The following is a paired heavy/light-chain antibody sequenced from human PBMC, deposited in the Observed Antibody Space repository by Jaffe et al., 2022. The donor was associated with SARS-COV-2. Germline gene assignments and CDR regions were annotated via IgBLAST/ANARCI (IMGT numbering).Heavy chain of an antibody. CDR2: INHRGST. V-gene: IGHV4-34*02. J-gene: IGHJ5*01. D-gene: IGHD2-2*01. CDR3: ARSLVPAGRGNNYFDS. CDR1: GDSFSGNF. Sequence: QVQLQQWGAGLLRPSETLSLTCGVYGDSFSGNFWTWIRQPPGKGLEWIGEINHRGSTNHNPSLKSRVTLSVDASQNQFSLKLSSVTAADTAVYYCARSLVPAGRGNNYFDSWGQGTLVTVSS.
Light chain of an antibody. Sequence: DIQMTQSPSSLSASVGDRVTITCRASQNIRSYLNWYEQKPGKAPKILIVAASSLQSGVPSRFSGSGSGTDFTLTISSLQPEDFATFYCQQSYIAPLSFGGGTKVEIK. V-gene: IGKV1-39*01. J-gene: IGKJ4*01. CDR2: AAS. CDR3: QQSYIAPLS. CDR1: QNIRSY.